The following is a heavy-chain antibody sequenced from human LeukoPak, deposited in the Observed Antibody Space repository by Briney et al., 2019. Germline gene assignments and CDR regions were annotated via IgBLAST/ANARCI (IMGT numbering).Heavy chain of an antibody. D-gene: IGHD2/OR15-2a*01. CDR2: MYYSGST. CDR1: GGSISSYY. J-gene: IGHJ3*02. CDR3: TRGFLGLDAFEI. Sequence: SETLSLTCTVSGGSISSYYWSWIRQPPGKGLEWIGYMYYSGSTNYNPSLKSRATISVDTSKNQFSLKLTSVTAADTAVYYCTRGFLGLDAFEIWGQGTMVTVSS. V-gene: IGHV4-59*01.